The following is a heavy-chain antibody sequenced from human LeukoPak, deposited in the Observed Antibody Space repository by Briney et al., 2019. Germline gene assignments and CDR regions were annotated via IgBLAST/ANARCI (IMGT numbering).Heavy chain of an antibody. CDR1: GFTFSSYT. J-gene: IGHJ4*02. Sequence: PGGSLRLSCAASGFTFSSYTMNWIRQAPGKGLEWVSSISITYIYYADSVKGRFTISRDNSMNTLCLQMNSLRPEDTAVYYCAKSIAVAPPSDYWGQGTLVTVSS. V-gene: IGHV3-21*01. CDR3: AKSIAVAPPSDY. D-gene: IGHD6-19*01. CDR2: ISITYI.